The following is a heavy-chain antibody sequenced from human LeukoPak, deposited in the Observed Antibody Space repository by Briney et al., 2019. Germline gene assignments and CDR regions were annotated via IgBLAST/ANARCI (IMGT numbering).Heavy chain of an antibody. V-gene: IGHV1-69*13. D-gene: IGHD4-23*01. CDR1: GGTFSNYA. CDR2: IIPIFGTA. J-gene: IGHJ3*02. Sequence: SVKVSCKASGGTFSNYAISWVRQAPGQGLEWMGGIIPIFGTANYAQKFQGRVTITADESTSTAYMELSSLRSEDTAVYYCATTVVTHRAGAFDIWGQGTMVTVSS. CDR3: ATTVVTHRAGAFDI.